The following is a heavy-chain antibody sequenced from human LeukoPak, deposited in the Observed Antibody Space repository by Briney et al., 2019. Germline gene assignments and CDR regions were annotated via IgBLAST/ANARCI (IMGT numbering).Heavy chain of an antibody. Sequence: GGSLRLSCAASGFTFSSYATNWVRQAPGKGLEWVSGISAYGGSTYYADSVKGRFTISRDNSKNTLYLQMNSLRAEDTAVYYCAKSSNYDILTGYLDYWGQGTLVTVSS. CDR3: AKSSNYDILTGYLDY. CDR1: GFTFSSYA. J-gene: IGHJ4*02. V-gene: IGHV3-23*01. CDR2: ISAYGGST. D-gene: IGHD3-9*01.